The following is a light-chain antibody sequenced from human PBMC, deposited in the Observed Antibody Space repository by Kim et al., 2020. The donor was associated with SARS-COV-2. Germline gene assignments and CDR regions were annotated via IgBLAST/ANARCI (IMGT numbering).Light chain of an antibody. V-gene: IGLV6-57*01. CDR3: QSYDSSNLWV. J-gene: IGLJ3*02. Sequence: NFMLTQPHSVSESPWKTVTISCTRSSGSIARNYVQWYQQRPGSSPTTVIYEDNQRPSGVPDRFSGSIDSSSNSASLTISGLKTEDEADYYCQSYDSSNLWVFGGGTKLTVL. CDR1: SGSIARNY. CDR2: EDN.